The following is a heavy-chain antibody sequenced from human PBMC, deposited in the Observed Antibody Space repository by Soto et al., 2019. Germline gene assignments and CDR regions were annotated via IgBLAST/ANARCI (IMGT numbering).Heavy chain of an antibody. J-gene: IGHJ4*02. CDR3: ARALYYDSSGYYYDY. D-gene: IGHD3-22*01. V-gene: IGHV4-59*01. CDR2: IYYSGST. Sequence: SETLSLTCTVSGGSISSYYWSWIRQPPGKGLEWIGYIYYSGSTNYNPSLKSRVTISVDTSKNQFSLKLSSVTAADTAVYYCARALYYDSSGYYYDYWGQGTLVTVSS. CDR1: GGSISSYY.